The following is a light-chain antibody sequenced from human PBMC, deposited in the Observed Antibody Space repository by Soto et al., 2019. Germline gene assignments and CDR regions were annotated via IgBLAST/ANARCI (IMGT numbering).Light chain of an antibody. CDR3: QQYGSSPIT. CDR2: DAS. V-gene: IGKV3D-20*01. J-gene: IGKJ3*01. CDR1: QSVSSSY. Sequence: EIRLTQSPATLSLTPGERATLSCGASQSVSSSYVAWYQHRPGLAPRLLIHDASSRATGIPDRFSGTKSGTDFTLTIRRLKPEDAAVYSCQQYGSSPITFGHGTKWIS.